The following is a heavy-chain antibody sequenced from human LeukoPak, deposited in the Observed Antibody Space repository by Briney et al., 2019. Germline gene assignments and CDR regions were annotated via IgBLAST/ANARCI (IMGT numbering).Heavy chain of an antibody. CDR1: GDSVSSNNAA. Sequence: SQTLSLTCAISGDSVSSNNAAWNWIRQSPSRGLEWLGSTYYRSKWYNDYAVSVKSRITNNPDTSKNQFSLQLNSVTPEDTAVYYCARDKVAGKLGMDVWGQGTTVTVSS. V-gene: IGHV6-1*01. D-gene: IGHD6-19*01. J-gene: IGHJ6*02. CDR3: ARDKVAGKLGMDV. CDR2: TYYRSKWYN.